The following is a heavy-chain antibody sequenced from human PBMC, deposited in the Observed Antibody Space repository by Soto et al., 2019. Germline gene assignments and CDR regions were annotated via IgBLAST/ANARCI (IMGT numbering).Heavy chain of an antibody. J-gene: IGHJ2*01. Sequence: QVQLQESGPGLVKPSQTLSLTCTVSSGSISSGGYYWIWIRQHQGKGLAWIGYIYYSGSTHYNPSLKSRVTIAVDTSKNQFSLKLSSVTAADTAVYYCATTAIGYFDLWGRGTLVTVSS. D-gene: IGHD5-18*01. CDR3: ATTAIGYFDL. CDR2: IYYSGST. CDR1: SGSISSGGYY. V-gene: IGHV4-31*03.